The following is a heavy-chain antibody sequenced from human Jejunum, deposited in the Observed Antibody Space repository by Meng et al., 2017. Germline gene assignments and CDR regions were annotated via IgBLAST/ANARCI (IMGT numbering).Heavy chain of an antibody. J-gene: IGHJ4*02. D-gene: IGHD2-8*01. CDR3: AKNGAYNSDY. Sequence: MQLHVRGAVLVEHSGALPLPCRVSGASVTHDKWWIGFRQPPGKGLDWIVEIFQIWIINDNPSLQRRVTISLDKSKNQLYLNLNSVTAADRAVYFCAKNGAYNSDYWGQGTLVTVSS. CDR2: IFQIWII. CDR1: GASVTHDKW. V-gene: IGHV4-4*02.